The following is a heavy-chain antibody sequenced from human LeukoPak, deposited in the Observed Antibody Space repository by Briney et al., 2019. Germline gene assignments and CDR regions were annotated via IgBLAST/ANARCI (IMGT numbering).Heavy chain of an antibody. J-gene: IGHJ4*02. V-gene: IGHV4-34*01. CDR2: INHSGST. D-gene: IGHD3-10*01. Sequence: SETLSLTCAVYGGSFSGYYWSWIRQPPGKGLEWIGEINHSGSTNYNPSLKSRVTISVDTSKNQFSLKLSSVTAADTAVYYCASYGLGSCRLYWGQGTLVTVSS. CDR1: GGSFSGYY. CDR3: ASYGLGSCRLY.